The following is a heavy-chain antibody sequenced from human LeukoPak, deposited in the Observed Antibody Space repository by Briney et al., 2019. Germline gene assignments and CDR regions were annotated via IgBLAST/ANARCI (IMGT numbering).Heavy chain of an antibody. CDR2: TYYRSKWSN. CDR1: GDSVSSNSAA. Sequence: SQTLSLTCAISGDSVSSNSAAWNWIRQSPSRGLEWLGRTYYRSKWSNGYAVSVKSRITINPDTSKNRFSLQLNSVTPEDTAVYYCVREGDDYNAFDIWGQGTMVTVSS. V-gene: IGHV6-1*01. J-gene: IGHJ3*02. D-gene: IGHD5-24*01. CDR3: VREGDDYNAFDI.